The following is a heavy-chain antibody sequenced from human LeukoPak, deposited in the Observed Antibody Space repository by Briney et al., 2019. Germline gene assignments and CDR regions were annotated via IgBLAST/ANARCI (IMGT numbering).Heavy chain of an antibody. Sequence: PGGSLRLSXAASGFTFSSYGMHSVGQPPGKGLEWLAVIWYDGSNKYYADSVKGRFTISRDNSKNTLYLQMNSLRAEDTAVYYCAKEYYDSSGCLDYWGQGTLVTVSS. J-gene: IGHJ4*02. CDR3: AKEYYDSSGCLDY. V-gene: IGHV3-33*06. CDR2: IWYDGSNK. CDR1: GFTFSSYG. D-gene: IGHD3-22*01.